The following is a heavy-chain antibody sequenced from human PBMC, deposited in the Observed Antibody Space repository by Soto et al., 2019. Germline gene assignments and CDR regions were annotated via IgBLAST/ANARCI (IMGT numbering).Heavy chain of an antibody. CDR2: IYPGDSDT. Sequence: GESLKISCKGSGFIFDDVWIGWVRQTPGKGLEWMGIIYPGDSDTRYSPSFQGQVTISADKSISTAYLQWSSLKASDTAMYYCARHSDILTGSLPDYWGQGTLVTVSS. J-gene: IGHJ4*02. D-gene: IGHD3-9*01. CDR3: ARHSDILTGSLPDY. CDR1: GFIFDDVW. V-gene: IGHV5-51*01.